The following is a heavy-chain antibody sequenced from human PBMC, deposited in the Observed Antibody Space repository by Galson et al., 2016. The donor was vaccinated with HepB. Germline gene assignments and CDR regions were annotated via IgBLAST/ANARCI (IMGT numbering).Heavy chain of an antibody. CDR1: AITISPYS. D-gene: IGHD4-17*01. V-gene: IGHV3-21*04. CDR2: ISSSSRYI. CDR3: ASAGYGDSYFDY. J-gene: IGHJ4*02. Sequence: SLRLSCAASAITISPYSLNWVRQAPGRGLEWVSTISSSSRYIYYADSAKGRFTVSRDDAQNSVYLEMNSLSAEDTAVYYCASAGYGDSYFDYWGQGTLVTVSS.